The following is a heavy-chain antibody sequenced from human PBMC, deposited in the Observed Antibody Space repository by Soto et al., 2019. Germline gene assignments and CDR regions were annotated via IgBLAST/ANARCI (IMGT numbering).Heavy chain of an antibody. V-gene: IGHV4-34*01. D-gene: IGHD2-21*02. Sequence: SETLSLTCAVYGGSFSGYYWSWIRQPPGKGLEWIGEINHSGSTNYNPSLKSRVTISVDTSKNQFSLKLSSVTAADTAVYYCARGHDEVRGEDLVVVTAIPFTYWGQGTLVTVSS. CDR2: INHSGST. J-gene: IGHJ4*02. CDR3: ARGHDEVRGEDLVVVTAIPFTY. CDR1: GGSFSGYY.